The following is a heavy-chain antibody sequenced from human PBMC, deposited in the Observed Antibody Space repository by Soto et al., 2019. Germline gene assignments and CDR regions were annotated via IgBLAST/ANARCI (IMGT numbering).Heavy chain of an antibody. CDR1: GYTFTSYG. V-gene: IGHV1-18*01. J-gene: IGHJ4*02. CDR2: ISAYNGNT. Sequence: ASVKVSCKASGYTFTSYGISWVRQAPGQGLEWMGWISAYNGNTNYAQKLQGRVTMTTDTSTSTAYMVLRSLRSDDTAVYYCARDPKYYDCWSGPRGFDYWGQGTLVTVSS. CDR3: ARDPKYYDCWSGPRGFDY. D-gene: IGHD3-3*01.